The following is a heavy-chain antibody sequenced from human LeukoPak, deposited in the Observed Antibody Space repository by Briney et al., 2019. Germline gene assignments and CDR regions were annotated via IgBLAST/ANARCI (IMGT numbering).Heavy chain of an antibody. CDR1: GFTSSSYS. CDR2: ISSSSSYI. CDR3: AREFRATDDYGDYGGSS. J-gene: IGHJ4*02. V-gene: IGHV3-21*01. D-gene: IGHD4-17*01. Sequence: GGSLRLSCAASGFTSSSYSMNWVRQAPGKGLEWVSSISSSSSYIYYADSVKGRFTISRDNAKNSLYLQMNSLRAEDTAVYYCAREFRATDDYGDYGGSSWGQGTLVTVSS.